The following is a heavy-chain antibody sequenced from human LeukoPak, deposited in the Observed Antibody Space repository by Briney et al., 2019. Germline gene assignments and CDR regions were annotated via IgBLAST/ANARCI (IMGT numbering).Heavy chain of an antibody. CDR1: GFTFSSYG. V-gene: IGHV3-30*18. CDR3: AKDLGGATGMDV. Sequence: PGRSPRLSCAASGFTFSSYGMHWVRQAPGKGLEWVAVISYDGSNKYYADSVKGRFTISRDNSKNTLYLQMNSLRAEDTAVYYCAKDLGGATGMDVWGQGTTVTVSS. D-gene: IGHD3-16*01. J-gene: IGHJ6*02. CDR2: ISYDGSNK.